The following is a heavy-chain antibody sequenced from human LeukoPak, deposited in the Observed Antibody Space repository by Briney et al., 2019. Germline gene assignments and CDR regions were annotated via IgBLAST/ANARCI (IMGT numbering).Heavy chain of an antibody. CDR1: GFTFSTYA. J-gene: IGHJ4*02. CDR3: ARGPQGYSSSAYYFYY. D-gene: IGHD6-13*01. CDR2: VSDNGGST. Sequence: PGGSLRLSCVASGFTFSTYAMHWVRQAPGKGLDYVSAVSDNGGSTYYANSVKGRFTISRDNSKNTLYLQMGSLRPEDMAVYYCARGPQGYSSSAYYFYYWGQGALVTVSS. V-gene: IGHV3-64*01.